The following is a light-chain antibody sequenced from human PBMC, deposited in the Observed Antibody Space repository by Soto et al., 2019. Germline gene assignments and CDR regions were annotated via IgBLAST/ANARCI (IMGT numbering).Light chain of an antibody. Sequence: DIQMTQSPSTLSASVGDRVTITCRASQSISSWLAWYQQKPGKAPKLLIHEASRLESGVPSRFSGSESGTEFTLTIRGLHPADFATYYCQQYTNFPLTFGGGTRVEIK. CDR3: QQYTNFPLT. V-gene: IGKV1-5*01. CDR2: EAS. J-gene: IGKJ4*01. CDR1: QSISSW.